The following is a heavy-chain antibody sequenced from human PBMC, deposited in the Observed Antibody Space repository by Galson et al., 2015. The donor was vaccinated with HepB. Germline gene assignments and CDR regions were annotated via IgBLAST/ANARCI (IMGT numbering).Heavy chain of an antibody. J-gene: IGHJ4*02. CDR3: ARGRYSSSWYFDY. CDR2: ISSSSSYT. Sequence: SLRLSCAASGFTFSDYYMSWIRQAPGKGLEWVSYISSSSSYTNYADSVKGRFTISRDNAKNSLYLQMNSLRAEDTAVYYCARGRYSSSWYFDYWGQGTLVTVSS. CDR1: GFTFSDYY. V-gene: IGHV3-11*06. D-gene: IGHD6-13*01.